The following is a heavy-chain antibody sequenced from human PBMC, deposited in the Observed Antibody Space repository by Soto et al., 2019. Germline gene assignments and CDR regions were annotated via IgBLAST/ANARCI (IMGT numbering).Heavy chain of an antibody. D-gene: IGHD6-6*01. CDR1: GGSVSSGSYY. Sequence: SETLSLTCTVSGGSVSSGSYYWSWIRQPPGKGLEWIGYIYYSGSTNYNPSLKSRVTISVDTSKNQFSLKLSSGTAADTAVYYCARGRDSSSFDYWGQGTLVTVSS. V-gene: IGHV4-61*01. CDR2: IYYSGST. J-gene: IGHJ4*02. CDR3: ARGRDSSSFDY.